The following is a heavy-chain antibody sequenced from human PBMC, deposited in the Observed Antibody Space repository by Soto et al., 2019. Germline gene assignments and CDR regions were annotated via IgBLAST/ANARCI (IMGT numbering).Heavy chain of an antibody. J-gene: IGHJ4*02. CDR3: ARVKYILSVPASLES. Sequence: QVQLVQSGAEVRKPGASVKVSCKASGYTFTSYDINWLRQTTGEGLVWMGWMNPNSDNTIYAPKLQGRVTMTRNTSTSTAYMDLRLLISDDTSVYYCARVKYILSVPASLESWGQGVLVLVAS. CDR1: GYTFTSYD. D-gene: IGHD6-6*01. V-gene: IGHV1-8*01. CDR2: MNPNSDNT.